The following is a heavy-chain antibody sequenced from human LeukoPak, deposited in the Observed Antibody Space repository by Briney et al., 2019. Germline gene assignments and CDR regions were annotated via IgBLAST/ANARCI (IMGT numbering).Heavy chain of an antibody. CDR3: ARDSSGWYYFDY. CDR2: INPNSGGT. J-gene: IGHJ4*02. V-gene: IGHV1-2*02. Sequence: ASVKVSCKASGHTFSSYGISWVRQAPGQGLEWMGWINPNSGGTNYAQKFQGRVTMTRDTSISTAYMELSRLRSDDTAVYYCARDSSGWYYFDYWGQGTLVTVPS. D-gene: IGHD6-19*01. CDR1: GHTFSSYG.